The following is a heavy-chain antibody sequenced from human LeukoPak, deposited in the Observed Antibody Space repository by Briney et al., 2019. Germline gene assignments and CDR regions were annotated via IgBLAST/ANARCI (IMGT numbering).Heavy chain of an antibody. CDR2: VGTDSDT. J-gene: IGHJ4*02. CDR3: AKKTPGIHPFDS. Sequence: GGSLRLSCAASGFTFRTSALSWVRQSPGRGLEWVSTVGTDSDTYYADSVKGRFTISRDNSKNTVYLQMTGLRADDTAVYYCAKKTPGIHPFDSWGQGTLVTVSP. V-gene: IGHV3-23*01. D-gene: IGHD6-13*01. CDR1: GFTFRTSA.